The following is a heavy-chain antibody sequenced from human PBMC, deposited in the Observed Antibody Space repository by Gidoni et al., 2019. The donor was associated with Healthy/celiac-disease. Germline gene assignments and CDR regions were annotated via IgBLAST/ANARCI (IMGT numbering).Heavy chain of an antibody. CDR3: ARVSKVTDHPETRNYYYYYGMDV. CDR1: GFTFSSDS. J-gene: IGHJ6*02. Sequence: EVQLVESGGGLVKPGGSLRLSCAASGFTFSSDSMNWVRQGPGKGLEWVASISSSSSYIYYADSVKGRFTISRDNAKNSLYLQMNSLRAEDTAVYYCARVSKVTDHPETRNYYYYYGMDVWGQGTTVTVSS. CDR2: ISSSSSYI. D-gene: IGHD4-4*01. V-gene: IGHV3-21*01.